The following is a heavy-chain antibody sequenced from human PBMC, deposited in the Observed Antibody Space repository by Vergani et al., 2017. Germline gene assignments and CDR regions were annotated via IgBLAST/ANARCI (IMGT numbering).Heavy chain of an antibody. CDR1: GFTFSSYS. J-gene: IGHJ4*02. D-gene: IGHD2-2*02. CDR3: AGVSGKGPAAILGGGRTLDY. Sequence: EVQLVESGGGLVKPGGSLRLSCAASGFTFSSYSMNWVRQAPGKGLEWVSSISCSSSYIYYADSVKGRFTISRDNAKNSLYLQMNSLRAEDTAVYYCAGVSGKGPAAILGGGRTLDYWGQGTLVTVSS. V-gene: IGHV3-21*01. CDR2: ISCSSSYI.